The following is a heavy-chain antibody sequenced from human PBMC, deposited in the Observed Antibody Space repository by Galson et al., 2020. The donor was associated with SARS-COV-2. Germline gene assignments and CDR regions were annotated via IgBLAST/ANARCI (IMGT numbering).Heavy chain of an antibody. J-gene: IGHJ5*02. CDR1: GDSIDSSGHY. Sequence: SETLSLTCSVSGDSIDSSGHYWAWIRQPPGRGLEWIGSIYYSGNSYSNPSLKSRVSLSVDTSKNQFSLKLGSLTAADTAVYYCARPYRGQRWVWESWGQGTLVTVSS. CDR3: ARPYRGQRWVWES. V-gene: IGHV4-39*01. D-gene: IGHD1-26*01. CDR2: IYYSGNS.